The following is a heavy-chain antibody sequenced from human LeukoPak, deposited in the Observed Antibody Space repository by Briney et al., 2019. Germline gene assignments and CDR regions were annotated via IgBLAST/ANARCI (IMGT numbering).Heavy chain of an antibody. V-gene: IGHV3-74*01. CDR3: ARGEAVAGTDY. Sequence: GGSLRLSCAASGFTFSAYWMHWVRQAPGKGLVWRSRINSDGYSISYADSVKGRFTISRDNAKNTLYLQMNTLRADDTAMYYCARGEAVAGTDYWGQGALVTVSS. D-gene: IGHD6-19*01. J-gene: IGHJ4*02. CDR2: INSDGYSI. CDR1: GFTFSAYW.